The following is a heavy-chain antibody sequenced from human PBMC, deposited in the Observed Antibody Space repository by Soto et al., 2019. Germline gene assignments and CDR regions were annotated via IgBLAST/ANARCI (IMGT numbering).Heavy chain of an antibody. V-gene: IGHV1-69*13. J-gene: IGHJ4*02. Sequence: ASVKVSCKASGGTFSSYAISWVRQAPGQGLEWMGGIIPIFGTANYAQKFQGRVTITADESTSTAYMELSSLRSEDTAVYYCASHREGYSLFFDYWGQGTLVTVSS. CDR1: GGTFSSYA. CDR3: ASHREGYSLFFDY. CDR2: IIPIFGTA. D-gene: IGHD1-26*01.